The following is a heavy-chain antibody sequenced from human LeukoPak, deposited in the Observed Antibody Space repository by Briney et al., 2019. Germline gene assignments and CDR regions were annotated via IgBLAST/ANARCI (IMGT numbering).Heavy chain of an antibody. D-gene: IGHD6-13*01. V-gene: IGHV4-34*01. CDR2: INHSGST. CDR3: ARGGPKAAAIMEQQLAPFDY. Sequence: SETLSLTCAVYGGSFSGYYWSWIRQPPGKGLEGIGEINHSGSTNYNPSLKSRVTISVDTSKNQFSLKLSSVTAADTAVYYCARGGPKAAAIMEQQLAPFDYWGQGTLVTVSS. CDR1: GGSFSGYY. J-gene: IGHJ4*02.